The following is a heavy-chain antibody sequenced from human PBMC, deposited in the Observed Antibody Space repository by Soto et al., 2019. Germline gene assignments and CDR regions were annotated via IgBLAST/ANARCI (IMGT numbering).Heavy chain of an antibody. Sequence: TGGSLRLSCAASGFIFSDYAMTWVRQAPGKGLEWVSTISGTRGRQRNTFYTASVKGRFTISRDAAKNSLYLQMNSLRPEDTAFYYCAKAGLIAAPPDFWGQGTLVTVSS. J-gene: IGHJ4*02. V-gene: IGHV3-23*01. CDR3: AKAGLIAAPPDF. D-gene: IGHD6-25*01. CDR1: GFIFSDYA. CDR2: ISGTRGRQRNT.